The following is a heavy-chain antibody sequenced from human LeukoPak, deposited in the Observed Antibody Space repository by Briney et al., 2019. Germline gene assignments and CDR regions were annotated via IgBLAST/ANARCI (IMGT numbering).Heavy chain of an antibody. CDR3: ARKSRADY. Sequence: PGESLTISCKGSGYSFPTYWIGWVRQMPGKGLEWMGIIYPGDSETRYSPSFQGQVTISADKSISTAYLQWSRLKASDTAMYYCARKSRADYWGQGTLVTVSS. J-gene: IGHJ4*02. CDR1: GYSFPTYW. CDR2: IYPGDSET. V-gene: IGHV5-51*01.